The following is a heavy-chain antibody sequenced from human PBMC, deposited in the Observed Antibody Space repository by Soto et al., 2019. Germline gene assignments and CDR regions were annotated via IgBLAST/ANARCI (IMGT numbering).Heavy chain of an antibody. D-gene: IGHD1-26*01. Sequence: QITLKESGPTLVKPTQPLPLTCTFSGFSLPTDRVGVGWIRQPPGKALEWLAVIYWDDSKTYRPSLKSRLTITKDTSKNQVALTMTDMDPVDTATYYCAHAYGGRSLYWGQGTLVTVSS. CDR1: GFSLPTDRVG. J-gene: IGHJ4*02. V-gene: IGHV2-5*02. CDR3: AHAYGGRSLY. CDR2: IYWDDSK.